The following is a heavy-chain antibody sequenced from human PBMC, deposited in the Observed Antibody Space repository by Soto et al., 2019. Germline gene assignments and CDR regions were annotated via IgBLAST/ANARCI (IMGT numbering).Heavy chain of an antibody. J-gene: IGHJ3*01. Sequence: EVKLLESGGGLAQPGGSLRLSCVGSGFTFDSYAISWVRQAPGKGLQWISAISGNGAVTDYAHSVKGRFTISRDNSKNTVHLQMNSLRAEDTALYYCAKDTLGGYSFWSGYYSEGLDVWGEGTMVTVSS. V-gene: IGHV3-23*01. CDR1: GFTFDSYA. CDR2: ISGNGAVT. D-gene: IGHD3-3*01. CDR3: AKDTLGGYSFWSGYYSEGLDV.